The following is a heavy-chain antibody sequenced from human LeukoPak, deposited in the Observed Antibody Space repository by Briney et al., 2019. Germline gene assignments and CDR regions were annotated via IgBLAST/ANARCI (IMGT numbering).Heavy chain of an antibody. D-gene: IGHD5-18*01. CDR2: ISTGGGGT. V-gene: IGHV3-23*01. CDR1: EFTFNNFA. J-gene: IGHJ4*02. CDR3: ARGSYGLDY. Sequence: GGSLRLSCATSEFTFNNFAMTWVRQAPGKGLEWVSSISTGGGGTYYGDSVKGRFTISRDNPKSTVYLQMSSLRAEDTAIYYCARGSYGLDYWGQGTLVTVSS.